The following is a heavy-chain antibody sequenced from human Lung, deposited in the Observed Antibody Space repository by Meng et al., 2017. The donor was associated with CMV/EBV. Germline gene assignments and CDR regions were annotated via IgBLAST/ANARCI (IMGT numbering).Heavy chain of an antibody. V-gene: IGHV4-39*01. CDR2: IFYRGNT. CDR3: ARHRDSSVHYLGWFDP. J-gene: IGHJ5*02. CDR1: GGPISSSDYY. Sequence: SETLSLXCTVSGGPISSSDYYWGWIRQPPGKGLEWIGTIFYRGNTYYNPSLKSRVTISVDTSKNQFSLKLSSVTAADTAVYYCARHRDSSVHYLGWFDPWXQGTLVTVSS. D-gene: IGHD3-22*01.